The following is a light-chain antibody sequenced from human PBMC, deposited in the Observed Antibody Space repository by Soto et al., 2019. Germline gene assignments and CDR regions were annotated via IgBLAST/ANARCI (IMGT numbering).Light chain of an antibody. CDR2: AVS. Sequence: QSALTQPPSVSGSPGQSITISCTGTSSDVGGYNYVSWYQQYPGKAPKLMIYAVSNRPSGVSIRFSGSKSGNTASLTISGLQAEDEADYYCNSYTSTSTQVFGTGTKVTVL. CDR3: NSYTSTSTQV. CDR1: SSDVGGYNY. V-gene: IGLV2-14*01. J-gene: IGLJ1*01.